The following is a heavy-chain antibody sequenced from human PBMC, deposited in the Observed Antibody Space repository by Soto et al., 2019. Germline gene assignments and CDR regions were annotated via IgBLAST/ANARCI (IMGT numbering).Heavy chain of an antibody. CDR3: ASGIQLWLRRINTGYSG. J-gene: IGHJ4*02. Sequence: QVQLVQSGAEVKKPESSVKVSCKAPGGTFSTYAISWVRQAPGQGLEWMGGIIPMFGTANYAHRFQDRVTITADESTNTVYMELSSLRYEDTAVYFCASGIQLWLRRINTGYSGWGQGTLVTVSS. V-gene: IGHV1-69*12. D-gene: IGHD5-18*01. CDR1: GGTFSTYA. CDR2: IIPMFGTA.